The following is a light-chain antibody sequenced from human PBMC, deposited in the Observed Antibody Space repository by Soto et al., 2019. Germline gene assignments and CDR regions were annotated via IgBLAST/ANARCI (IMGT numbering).Light chain of an antibody. Sequence: TVSQAQGDRATXSCRASQSVSINLACYHHRPGQAPSLLIYGASSRATGVPDRFTRSGSGTDFTLTINNLKPEDFAVYYCHQYTRLWTFGQVTKGEI. CDR2: GAS. V-gene: IGKV3-15*01. CDR1: QSVSIN. J-gene: IGKJ1*01. CDR3: HQYTRLWT.